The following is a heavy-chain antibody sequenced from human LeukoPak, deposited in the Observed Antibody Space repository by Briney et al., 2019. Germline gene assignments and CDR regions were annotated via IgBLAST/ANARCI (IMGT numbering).Heavy chain of an antibody. CDR1: GYTFTGYY. V-gene: IGHV1-2*02. Sequence: ASVKVSCKASGYTFTGYYMHWVRQAPGRGREWMGWINPNSGGTNYAQKFQGRVTITRDTSISTAYMELSRLRSDDTAVYYCARERWERGAGYWGQGTLVTVSS. CDR2: INPNSGGT. J-gene: IGHJ4*02. D-gene: IGHD1-26*01. CDR3: ARERWERGAGY.